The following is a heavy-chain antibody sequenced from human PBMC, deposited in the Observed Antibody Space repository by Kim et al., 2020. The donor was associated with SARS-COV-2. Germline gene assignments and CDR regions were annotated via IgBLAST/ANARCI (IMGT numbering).Heavy chain of an antibody. D-gene: IGHD3-22*01. J-gene: IGHJ4*02. Sequence: GGSLRLSCAASGFTFSSYWMSWVRQAPGKGLEWVANIKQDGSEKYYVDSVKGRFTISRDNAKNSLYLQMNSLRAEDTAGYYCARDPNLNYYDSSGYSWGGDYWGQGTLVSVSS. CDR1: GFTFSSYW. CDR2: IKQDGSEK. V-gene: IGHV3-7*01. CDR3: ARDPNLNYYDSSGYSWGGDY.